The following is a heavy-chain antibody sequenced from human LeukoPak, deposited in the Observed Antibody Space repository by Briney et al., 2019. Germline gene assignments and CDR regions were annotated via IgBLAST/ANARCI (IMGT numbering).Heavy chain of an antibody. CDR2: IHRSGST. CDR1: GGSISSYY. CDR3: ARRDYYDSSGYFSF. V-gene: IGHV4-59*12. J-gene: IGHJ4*02. Sequence: PSETLSLTCTVSGGSISSYYWSWIRQPPGKGLEWIGEIHRSGSTNYNPSLKSRVTISVDKSKNQFSLKLSSVTAADTAVYYSARRDYYDSSGYFSFWGQGTLVSVSS. D-gene: IGHD3-22*01.